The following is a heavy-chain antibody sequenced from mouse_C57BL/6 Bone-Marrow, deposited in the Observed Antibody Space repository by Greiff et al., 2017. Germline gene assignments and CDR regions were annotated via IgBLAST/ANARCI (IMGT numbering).Heavy chain of an antibody. J-gene: IGHJ2*01. CDR2: IDPETGGT. CDR1: GYTFTDYE. V-gene: IGHV1-15*01. CDR3: TRDGYYGY. Sequence: VQLQESGAELVRPGASVTLSCKASGYTFTDYEMHWVKQTPVHGLEWIGAIDPETGGTAYNQKFKGKAILTADKSSSTAYMELRSLTSEDSAVYYCTRDGYYGYWGQGTTLTVSS. D-gene: IGHD2-3*01.